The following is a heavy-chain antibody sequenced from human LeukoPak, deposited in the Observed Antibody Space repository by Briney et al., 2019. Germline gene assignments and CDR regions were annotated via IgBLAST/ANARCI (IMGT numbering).Heavy chain of an antibody. V-gene: IGHV3-30*02. Sequence: GGSLRLSCAASGFTFSTYGMHWVRQAPGKGLEWVAFIWYDGSDKYYADSVKGRLTISRDNSKNTLHLQMNSLRAEDTAVYYCARDLGVAASGIDYWGQGTLVTVSS. CDR2: IWYDGSDK. CDR1: GFTFSTYG. D-gene: IGHD6-13*01. CDR3: ARDLGVAASGIDY. J-gene: IGHJ4*02.